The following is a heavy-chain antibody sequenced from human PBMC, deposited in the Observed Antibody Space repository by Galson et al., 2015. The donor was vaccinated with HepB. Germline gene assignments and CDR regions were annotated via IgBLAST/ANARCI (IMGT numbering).Heavy chain of an antibody. CDR2: IYYSGIT. D-gene: IGHD3-3*01. Sequence: TLSLTCTVSGGSISSYYWSWIRQPPEKGLEWIGYIYYSGITNYNPSLKNRVTISVDTSKNQFSLKLSSVTAADTAVYYCARGAVLRFLEWLPDYWGQGTLVTVSS. V-gene: IGHV4-59*01. J-gene: IGHJ4*02. CDR1: GGSISSYY. CDR3: ARGAVLRFLEWLPDY.